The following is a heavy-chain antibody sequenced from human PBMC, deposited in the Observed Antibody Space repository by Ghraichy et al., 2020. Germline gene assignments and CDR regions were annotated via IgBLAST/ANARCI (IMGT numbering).Heavy chain of an antibody. J-gene: IGHJ4*02. Sequence: TLSLTCAVSGDFFSGGGYAWSWIRQPPGKGLEWIGYIHYSGSSSYNPSLKSRVAISMDRSKNQFSLNLNSVTAADTAVYYCARGAHDYAFDYWGQGLQVVVSS. D-gene: IGHD4-17*01. CDR2: IHYSGSS. V-gene: IGHV4-30-2*01. CDR3: ARGAHDYAFDY. CDR1: GDFFSGGGYA.